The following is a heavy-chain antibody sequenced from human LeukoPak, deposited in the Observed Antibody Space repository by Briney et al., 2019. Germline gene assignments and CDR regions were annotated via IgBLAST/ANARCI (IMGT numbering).Heavy chain of an antibody. D-gene: IGHD3-16*01. CDR3: ARKRLADLGDDTSFGGTPFDS. Sequence: GRSLRLSCVASGFTFKSYHMNWVRQAPGKGLEWLSGITSGASVIYYADSVKGRFTISRDDAKNPVFLQMSVLTVDDTAVYYCARKRLADLGDDTSFGGTPFDSWGQGTLVIVSS. CDR1: GFTFKSYH. V-gene: IGHV3-48*03. J-gene: IGHJ4*02. CDR2: ITSGASVI.